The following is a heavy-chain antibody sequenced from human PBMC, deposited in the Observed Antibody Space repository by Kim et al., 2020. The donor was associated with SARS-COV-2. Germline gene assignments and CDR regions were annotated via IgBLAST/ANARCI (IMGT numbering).Heavy chain of an antibody. Sequence: SETLSLTCTVSGGSISSGGYYWSWIRQHPGKGLEWIGYIYYSGSTYYNPSLKSRVTISVDTSKNQFSLKLSSVTAADTAVYYCARSDVLLWFGASSGGQGTLVTVSS. V-gene: IGHV4-31*03. CDR2: IYYSGST. CDR1: GGSISSGGYY. D-gene: IGHD3-10*01. CDR3: ARSDVLLWFGASS. J-gene: IGHJ4*02.